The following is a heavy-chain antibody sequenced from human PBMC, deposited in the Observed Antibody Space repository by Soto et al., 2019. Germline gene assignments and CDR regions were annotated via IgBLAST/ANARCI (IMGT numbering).Heavy chain of an antibody. V-gene: IGHV3-21*01. CDR3: ARDRWDYDFWSGYPRWFDP. CDR2: ISSSSSYI. J-gene: IGHJ5*02. D-gene: IGHD3-3*01. CDR1: GFTFSSYS. Sequence: GGSLRLSCAASGFTFSSYSMNWVRQAPGKGLEWVSSISSSSSYIYYADSVKGRFTISRDNAKNSLYLQMNSLRAEDTAVYYCARDRWDYDFWSGYPRWFDPWGQGTLVTVSS.